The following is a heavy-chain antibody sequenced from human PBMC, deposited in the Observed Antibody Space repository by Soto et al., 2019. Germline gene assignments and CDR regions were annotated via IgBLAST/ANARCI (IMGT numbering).Heavy chain of an antibody. CDR1: GGSISSYY. V-gene: IGHV4-59*01. CDR3: ARDHDSGGFDY. Sequence: PSETLSLTCTVSGGSISSYYWSWIRQPPGKGLEWIGYIYYSGSTNYNPSLKSRVTISVDTSKNQFSLKLSPVTAADMAVYYCARDHDSGGFDYWGQGTLVTVSS. D-gene: IGHD6-19*01. CDR2: IYYSGST. J-gene: IGHJ4*02.